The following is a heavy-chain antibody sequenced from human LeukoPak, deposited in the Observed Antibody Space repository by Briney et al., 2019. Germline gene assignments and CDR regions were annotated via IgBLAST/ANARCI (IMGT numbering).Heavy chain of an antibody. CDR3: AKAVFSYDSSAYFFNP. CDR2: ISYDGSNK. D-gene: IGHD3-22*01. V-gene: IGHV3-30*18. J-gene: IGHJ5*02. Sequence: GGSLRPSCAASGFTFSSYGMHWVRQAPGKGLEWVAVISYDGSNKYYADSVKGRFTISRDNSKNTLYLQMNSLRAEDTAVYYCAKAVFSYDSSAYFFNPWGQGTLVTVSS. CDR1: GFTFSSYG.